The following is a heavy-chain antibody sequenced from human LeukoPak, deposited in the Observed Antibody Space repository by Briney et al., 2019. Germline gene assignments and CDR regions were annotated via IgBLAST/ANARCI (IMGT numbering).Heavy chain of an antibody. CDR3: ARGESSSWWVAEYFQH. J-gene: IGHJ1*01. D-gene: IGHD6-13*01. CDR2: IYYSGST. CDR1: GGSISSGGYY. Sequence: SQTLSLTCTVSGGSISSGGYYWSWIRQHPGKGLEWIGYIYYSGSTYYNPSLKSRVTISVDTSKNQFSLKLSSVTAADTAVYYCARGESSSWWVAEYFQHWGQGTLVAVSS. V-gene: IGHV4-31*03.